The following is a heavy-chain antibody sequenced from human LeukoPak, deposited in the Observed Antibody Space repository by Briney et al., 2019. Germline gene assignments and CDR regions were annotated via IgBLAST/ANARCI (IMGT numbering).Heavy chain of an antibody. V-gene: IGHV3-30*02. J-gene: IGHJ4*02. CDR1: GFTFSSYG. CDR3: AKEGFNMVGATPPDVDY. Sequence: GSLSLSFAPSGFTFSSYGMRWVRQAPGKGLEWVAFIRYDGSNKYYADSVKGRFTISRDDSKNTLYLQMNSLRAEDTAVYYCAKEGFNMVGATPPDVDYWGQGTLVTVSS. D-gene: IGHD2-15*01. CDR2: IRYDGSNK.